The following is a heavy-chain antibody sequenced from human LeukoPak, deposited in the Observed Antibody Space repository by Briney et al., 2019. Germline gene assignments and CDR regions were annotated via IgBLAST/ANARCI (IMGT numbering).Heavy chain of an antibody. J-gene: IGHJ5*02. CDR2: INNSGAGR. CDR1: GFTFSSYA. V-gene: IGHV3-23*01. Sequence: GGSLRLSCAASGFTFSSYAVTWVRQAPGKGLEWVSVINNSGAGRYYADSVKGRFTISRDNTNNTLYLQMNSLRAEDTAVYYCAKVSDAGNRFDPWGQGTLVIVSS. CDR3: AKVSDAGNRFDP. D-gene: IGHD1-1*01.